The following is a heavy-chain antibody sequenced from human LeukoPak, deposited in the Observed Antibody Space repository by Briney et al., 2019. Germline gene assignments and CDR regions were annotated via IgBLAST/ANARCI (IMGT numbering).Heavy chain of an antibody. D-gene: IGHD1-14*01. CDR2: LYRDGNT. V-gene: IGHV3-53*01. CDR3: ARGVEPLAANSLAY. CDR1: GFTVITND. J-gene: IGHJ4*02. Sequence: PGGSLRLSCAASGFTVITNDMTWVRRAPGKGRAGVSVLYRDGNTKFADSVQGRFTISRDNSKYTLYLEMNSLSPDDTAVYYCARGVEPLAANSLAYWGQGTLVTVSS.